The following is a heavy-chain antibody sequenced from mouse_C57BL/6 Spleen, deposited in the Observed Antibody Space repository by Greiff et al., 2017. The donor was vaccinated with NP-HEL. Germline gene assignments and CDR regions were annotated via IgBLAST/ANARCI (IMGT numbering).Heavy chain of an antibody. V-gene: IGHV2-2*01. D-gene: IGHD1-1*01. CDR2: IWSGGST. Sequence: QVQLKESGPGLVQPSQSLSITCTVSGFSLTSYGVHWVRQSPGKGLEWLGVIWSGGSTDYNAAFISRLSISKDNSKSQVFFKMNSLQADDTAIYYCARGPPYFIYYYGSSYYFDYWGQGTTLTVSS. CDR3: ARGPPYFIYYYGSSYYFDY. J-gene: IGHJ2*01. CDR1: GFSLTSYG.